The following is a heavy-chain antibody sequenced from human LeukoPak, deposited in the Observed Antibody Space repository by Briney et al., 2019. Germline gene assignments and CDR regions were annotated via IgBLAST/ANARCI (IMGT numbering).Heavy chain of an antibody. Sequence: PGGSLRLSCAASGFTFSSYAMSWVRQAPGKGLEWVSAISGSGGSTYYADSVKGRFTISRDNSKNTLYLQMNSLRAEDTAVYYCAKDPLLYWVNGYYKPESYFDYWGQGTLVTVSS. V-gene: IGHV3-23*01. CDR1: GFTFSSYA. J-gene: IGHJ4*02. CDR2: ISGSGGST. D-gene: IGHD3-9*01. CDR3: AKDPLLYWVNGYYKPESYFDY.